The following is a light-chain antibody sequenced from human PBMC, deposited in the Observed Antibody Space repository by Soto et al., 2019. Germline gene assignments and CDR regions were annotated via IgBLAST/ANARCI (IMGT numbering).Light chain of an antibody. J-gene: IGLJ1*01. V-gene: IGLV2-14*01. Sequence: QSVLTQPACVSGSPGQSITISCAGTSSDVGGYNYVSWYQQHPGKAPKLMIYEVSNRPSGVSNRFSGSKSGNTASLTISGLQAEDEADYYCSSYTSSSTYVFGTGTKLTV. CDR3: SSYTSSSTYV. CDR2: EVS. CDR1: SSDVGGYNY.